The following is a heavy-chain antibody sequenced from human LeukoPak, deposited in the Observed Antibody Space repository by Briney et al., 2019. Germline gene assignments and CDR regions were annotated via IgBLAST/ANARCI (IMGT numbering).Heavy chain of an antibody. J-gene: IGHJ3*02. CDR3: ARGRGDYVDQDAFDI. D-gene: IGHD4-17*01. Sequence: ASVKVSCKASGYTFTSYGISWVRQAPGQGLEWMGIINPSGGSTSYAQKFQGRVTMTRDMSTSTVYMELSSLRSEDTAVYYCARGRGDYVDQDAFDIWGQGTMVTVSS. CDR1: GYTFTSYG. V-gene: IGHV1-46*01. CDR2: INPSGGST.